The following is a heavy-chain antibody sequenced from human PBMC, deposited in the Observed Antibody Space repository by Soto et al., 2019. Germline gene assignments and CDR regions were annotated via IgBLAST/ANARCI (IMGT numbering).Heavy chain of an antibody. V-gene: IGHV3-48*03. CDR3: ERDSYCSGATCNLPNDLDY. Sequence: EVQLVESGGGLVQPGGSLRLSCAASGFTYSSYEMNWVRQAPGKGLEWVSYISSSGTTMYYADSVRGRFTISRDNAKNSLYLQMNSLRAEDTAVYFCERDSYCSGATCNLPNDLDYWGQGTMVTVSS. D-gene: IGHD2-15*01. CDR1: GFTYSSYE. J-gene: IGHJ4*02. CDR2: ISSSGTTM.